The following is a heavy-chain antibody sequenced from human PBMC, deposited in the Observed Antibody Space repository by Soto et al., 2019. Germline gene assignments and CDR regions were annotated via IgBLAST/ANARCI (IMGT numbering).Heavy chain of an antibody. CDR2: INHSGST. V-gene: IGHV4-34*01. CDR3: ARWLQPNFDY. J-gene: IGHJ4*02. D-gene: IGHD5-12*01. CDR1: GGSFSGYY. Sequence: SETLSLPCAVYGGSFSGYYWSWIRQPPGKGLEGIGEINHSGSTNYNPSLKSRVTISVDTSKNQFSLKLSSVTAADTAVYYCARWLQPNFDYWGQRTLVAVSS.